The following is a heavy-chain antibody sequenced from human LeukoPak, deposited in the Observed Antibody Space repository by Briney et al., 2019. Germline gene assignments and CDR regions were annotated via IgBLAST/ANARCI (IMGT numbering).Heavy chain of an antibody. D-gene: IGHD6-13*01. CDR2: IYYSGST. V-gene: IGHV4-59*12. CDR3: ARPRRAAAGMTPFDI. Sequence: ASETLSLTCTVSGGSISSYYWSWIRQPPGKGLEWIGYIYYSGSTNYNPSLKSRVTISVDTSKNQFSLKLSSVTAADTAVYYCARPRRAAAGMTPFDIWGQGTMVTVSS. CDR1: GGSISSYY. J-gene: IGHJ3*02.